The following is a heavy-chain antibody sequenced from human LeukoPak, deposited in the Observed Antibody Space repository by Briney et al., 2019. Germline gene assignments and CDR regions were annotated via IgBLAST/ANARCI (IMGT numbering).Heavy chain of an antibody. D-gene: IGHD3-10*01. J-gene: IGHJ5*02. Sequence: KPSETLSLTCAVYGGSFSGYYWSWIRQPPGKGLEWIGEINHSGSTNYNPSLKSRATISVDTSKNQFSLKLSSVTAADTAVYYCARGLRDYYGSGNRLGGENWFDPWGQGTLVTVSS. CDR3: ARGLRDYYGSGNRLGGENWFDP. V-gene: IGHV4-34*01. CDR2: INHSGST. CDR1: GGSFSGYY.